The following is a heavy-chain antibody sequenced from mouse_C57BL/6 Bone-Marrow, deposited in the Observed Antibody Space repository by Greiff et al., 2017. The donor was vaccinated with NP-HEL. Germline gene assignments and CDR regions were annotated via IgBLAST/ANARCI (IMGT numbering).Heavy chain of an antibody. CDR3: TRGGYYYGSSGEKNFDY. J-gene: IGHJ2*01. CDR2: IYPGNSDT. D-gene: IGHD1-1*01. V-gene: IGHV1-5*01. CDR1: GYTFTSYW. Sequence: EVQLQQSGTVLARPGASVKMSCKTSGYTFTSYWMHWVKQRPGQGLEWIGAIYPGNSDTSYNQKFKGKAKLTAVTSASTAYMELSSLTNEDSAVYYCTRGGYYYGSSGEKNFDYWGQGTTLTVSS.